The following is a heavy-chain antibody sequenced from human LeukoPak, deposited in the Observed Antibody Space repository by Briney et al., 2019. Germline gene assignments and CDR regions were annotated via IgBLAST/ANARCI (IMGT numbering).Heavy chain of an antibody. D-gene: IGHD3-22*01. J-gene: IGHJ6*03. CDR3: ARDSPIYDSSGYYDYYYYHMDV. V-gene: IGHV3-7*01. Sequence: SGGSLRLSCAASGFTFSSYWMSWVRQAPGKGLEWVANIKQDGSEKYYVDSVKGRFTISRDNAKNSLYLQMNSLRAEDTAVYYCARDSPIYDSSGYYDYYYYHMDVWGKGTTVTVSS. CDR1: GFTFSSYW. CDR2: IKQDGSEK.